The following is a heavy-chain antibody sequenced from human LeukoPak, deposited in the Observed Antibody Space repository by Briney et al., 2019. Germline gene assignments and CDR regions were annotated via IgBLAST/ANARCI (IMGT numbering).Heavy chain of an antibody. CDR2: IIPIFGTA. J-gene: IGHJ3*02. V-gene: IGHV1-69*13. D-gene: IGHD2-15*01. Sequence: SVSVSCKASGYTFTAYYIHWVRQAPGQGLEWMGGIIPIFGTANYAQKFQGRVTITADESTSTAYMELSSLRSEDTAVYYCARGLGCCSGGSCYFDAFDIWGQGTMVTVSS. CDR3: ARGLGCCSGGSCYFDAFDI. CDR1: GYTFTAYY.